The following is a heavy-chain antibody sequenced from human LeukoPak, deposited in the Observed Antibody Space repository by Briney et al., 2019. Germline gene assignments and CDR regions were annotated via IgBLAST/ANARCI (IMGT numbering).Heavy chain of an antibody. Sequence: GGSLRLSCAASGFTFGNYWMHWVRQAPGKGLVWVSRINSDGSSTNYADSVKGRFTISRDNAKNTLYLQVNSLRAEDTAVYCCARDSTFRGTGPNVWGQGTMVIVSS. CDR2: INSDGSST. D-gene: IGHD2-8*02. CDR1: GFTFGNYW. V-gene: IGHV3-74*01. CDR3: ARDSTFRGTGPNV. J-gene: IGHJ3*01.